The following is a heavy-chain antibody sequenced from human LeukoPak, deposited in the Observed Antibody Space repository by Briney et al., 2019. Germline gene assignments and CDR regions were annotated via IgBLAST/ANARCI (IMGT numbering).Heavy chain of an antibody. CDR1: GYSSTSYW. D-gene: IGHD3-10*01. V-gene: IGHV5-51*01. CDR2: IYPCDSDT. J-gene: IGHJ6*03. CDR3: ARLIMVRGASDYYYYYMDV. Sequence: GESLKISCKGSGYSSTSYWIGWVRQLPGKGLEWMGIIYPCDSDTRYSPSFQGQVTISADKSISTAYLQWSSLKASDTAIYYCARLIMVRGASDYYYYYMDVWGKGTTVTVSS.